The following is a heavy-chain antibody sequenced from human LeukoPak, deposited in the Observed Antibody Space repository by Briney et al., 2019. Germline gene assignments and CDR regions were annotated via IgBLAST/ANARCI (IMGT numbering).Heavy chain of an antibody. CDR2: ISYSGST. CDR1: GGSISSSSYY. D-gene: IGHD1-26*01. J-gene: IGHJ4*02. V-gene: IGHV4-39*07. Sequence: SETLSLTCTVSGGSISSSSYYWGWIRQPPGKGLEWIGSISYSGSTYYNPSLKSRVTISVDTSKKQFSLKVSSVTAADTAIYYCAGGTYYFDYWGQGTLVTVSS. CDR3: AGGTYYFDY.